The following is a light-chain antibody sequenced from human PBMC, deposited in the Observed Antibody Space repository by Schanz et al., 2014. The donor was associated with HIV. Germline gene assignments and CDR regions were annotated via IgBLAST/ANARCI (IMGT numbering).Light chain of an antibody. J-gene: IGKJ4*01. V-gene: IGKV1-13*02. Sequence: AIQLTQSPSSLSASVGDRVTITCRARQGVSSYLAWYQQRPGKAPNLLIYKASNLHTGVPSRFSGSGSGTDFTLTISSLQAEDVAVYYCQQYYFTPPHTFGGGTRLEIK. CDR1: QGVSSY. CDR2: KAS. CDR3: QQYYFTPPHT.